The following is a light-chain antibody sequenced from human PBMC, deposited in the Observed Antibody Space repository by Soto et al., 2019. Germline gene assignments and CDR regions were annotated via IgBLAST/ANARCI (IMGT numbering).Light chain of an antibody. CDR2: GAS. CDR3: QQVDSYPFT. J-gene: IGKJ3*01. CDR1: QDISSY. V-gene: IGKV1-9*01. Sequence: IPLTQSPSSLYASVGDRVTITCRASQDISSYSAWYQQKPGKAPKLLIYGASTLQSGVPSRFSGSGSGTDFTLTISSLQPEDFATYYCQQVDSYPFTFGPGTKVDIK.